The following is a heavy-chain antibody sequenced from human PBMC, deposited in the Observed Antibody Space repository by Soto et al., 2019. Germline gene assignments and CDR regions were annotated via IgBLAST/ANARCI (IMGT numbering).Heavy chain of an antibody. D-gene: IGHD2-2*01. V-gene: IGHV3-33*01. J-gene: IGHJ6*02. CDR1: GFSFSSSG. Sequence: QVQLVESGGGVVQPGTSLRLSCAASGFSFSSSGMHWVRQAPGKGLEWVAVIRSDGSNIYYADSVKGRFTISRDNSKNTLYLQMSSLRVEDTALYHCARRTRQDFDNTCYGLDVWGQGTMVTVSS. CDR3: ARRTRQDFDNTCYGLDV. CDR2: IRSDGSNI.